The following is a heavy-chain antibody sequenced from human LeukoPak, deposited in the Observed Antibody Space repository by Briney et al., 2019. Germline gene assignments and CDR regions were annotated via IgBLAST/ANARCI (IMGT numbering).Heavy chain of an antibody. V-gene: IGHV1-18*01. CDR2: ISAYNGNT. CDR3: VRDGRDYGGPIFDN. CDR1: GYTFTSYG. D-gene: IGHD4-23*01. Sequence: ASVKVSCKASGYTFTSYGISWVRQAPGQGLEWMGWISAYNGNTNYAQKLQGRVTMTTDTSTSTAYMELRSLRSDHTAVYYCVRDGRDYGGPIFDNWGQGTLVTVSS. J-gene: IGHJ4*02.